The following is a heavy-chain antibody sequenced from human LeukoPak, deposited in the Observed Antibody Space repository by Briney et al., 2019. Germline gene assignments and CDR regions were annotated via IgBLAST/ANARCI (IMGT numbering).Heavy chain of an antibody. D-gene: IGHD3-22*01. CDR2: INPNSGGT. Sequence: ASVKVSCKASGYTFTGYYMHWVRQAPGQGLEWMGWINPNSGGTNYAQKFQGRVTMTRDTSIRTAYMELSRLRSDDTAVYYCARGGPYYYDSSGFYYFDYWGQGTLVTVSS. V-gene: IGHV1-2*02. CDR3: ARGGPYYYDSSGFYYFDY. J-gene: IGHJ4*02. CDR1: GYTFTGYY.